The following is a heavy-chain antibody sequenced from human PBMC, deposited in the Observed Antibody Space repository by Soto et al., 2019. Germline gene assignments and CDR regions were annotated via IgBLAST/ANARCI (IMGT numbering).Heavy chain of an antibody. D-gene: IGHD3-22*01. CDR2: INHSGRV. J-gene: IGHJ5*01. CDR1: GGSFNGHS. V-gene: IGHV4-34*01. CDR3: STRAYDTNGYYRFDP. Sequence: SETLSLTCAAYGGSFNGHSWTWIRQSPGTGLEWIGDINHSGRVNYSPSLTSRVTISLDTSKNQFSLTLSAVTAADTAMYYCSTRAYDTNGYYRFDPWGQGTLVTVS.